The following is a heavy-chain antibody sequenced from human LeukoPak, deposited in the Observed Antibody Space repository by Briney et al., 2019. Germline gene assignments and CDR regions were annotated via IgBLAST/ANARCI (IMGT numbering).Heavy chain of an antibody. CDR2: IVVGGGNT. V-gene: IGHV1-58*02. D-gene: IGHD1-26*01. CDR3: AASSSVGATAFDY. CDR1: GFTVTSSA. Sequence: VASVKVSCKASGFTVTSSAMQWVGQARGQRLEGIGWIVVGGGNTNYAQKFQERGTITSDMSTSTTYMELSSLRSEDTAVYYCAASSSVGATAFDYWGQGTLVTVSS. J-gene: IGHJ4*02.